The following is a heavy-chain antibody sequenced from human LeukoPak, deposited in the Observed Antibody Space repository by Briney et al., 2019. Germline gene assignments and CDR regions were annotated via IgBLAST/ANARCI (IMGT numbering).Heavy chain of an antibody. CDR3: ARVYCSSTSCYRGRGPFDY. CDR1: GGTFSSYA. V-gene: IGHV1-69*13. D-gene: IGHD2-2*02. J-gene: IGHJ4*02. CDR2: IIPIFGTA. Sequence: ASVKVSCKASGGTFSSYAISWVRQAPGQGLEWMGGIIPIFGTANYAQKFQGRVTITADESTSTAYMELSSLRSEDTAVYYCARVYCSSTSCYRGRGPFDYWGQGTLVTVSS.